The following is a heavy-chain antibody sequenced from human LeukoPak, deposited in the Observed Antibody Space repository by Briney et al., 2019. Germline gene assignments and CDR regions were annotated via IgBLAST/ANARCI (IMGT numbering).Heavy chain of an antibody. CDR2: IYYSGST. Sequence: AGGSLRLSCAASGFTVSSYYMSWVRQPPGKGLEWIGYIYYSGSTNYNPSLKSRVTISVDTSKNQFSLKLSSVTAADTAVYYCASSPRGWGWFDPWGQGTLVTVSS. CDR3: ASSPRGWGWFDP. J-gene: IGHJ5*02. D-gene: IGHD3-10*01. V-gene: IGHV4-59*02. CDR1: GFTVSSYY.